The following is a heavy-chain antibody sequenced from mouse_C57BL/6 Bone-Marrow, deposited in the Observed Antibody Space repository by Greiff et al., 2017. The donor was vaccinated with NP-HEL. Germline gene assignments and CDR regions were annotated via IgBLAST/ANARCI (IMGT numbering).Heavy chain of an antibody. D-gene: IGHD2-2*01. CDR2: ISYSGST. V-gene: IGHV3-1*01. CDR3: ASLYGYDGLSYWYFDV. CDR1: GYSITSGYD. J-gene: IGHJ1*03. Sequence: EVQLQESGPGMVKPSQSLSLTCTVTGYSITSGYDWHWIRHFPGNKLEWMGYISYSGSTNYNPSLKSRISITHDTSKNHFFLKLNSVTTEDTATYYCASLYGYDGLSYWYFDVWGTGTTVTVSS.